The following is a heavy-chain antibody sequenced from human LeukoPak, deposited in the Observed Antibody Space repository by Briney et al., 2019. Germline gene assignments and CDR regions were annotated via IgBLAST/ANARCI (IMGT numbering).Heavy chain of an antibody. V-gene: IGHV4-4*07. D-gene: IGHD6-19*01. CDR1: GGSISSYY. Sequence: SETLSLTCTVSGGSISSYYWSWIRQPAGKGLEWIGRIYTSGSTNYNPSLKSRVTMSVDTSKNQFSLKLSSVTAADTAVYYCARHRPIAVAGLSLDYWGQGTLVTVSS. CDR3: ARHRPIAVAGLSLDY. J-gene: IGHJ4*02. CDR2: IYTSGST.